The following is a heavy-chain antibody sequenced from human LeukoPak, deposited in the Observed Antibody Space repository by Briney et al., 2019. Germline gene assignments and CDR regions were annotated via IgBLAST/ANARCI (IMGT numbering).Heavy chain of an antibody. D-gene: IGHD6-13*01. CDR3: VKEGTAHVSSWYDY. V-gene: IGHV3-30*18. J-gene: IGHJ4*02. CDR1: AFTFSNYG. CDR2: VSSDGIIQ. Sequence: QAGGSQTLSCATSAFTFSNYGIHWARQAPGRGMEWVAVVSSDGIIQHYADSVKGRFTISRDNSKKTLYLQMNSMRGDDAAVYHWVKEGTAHVSSWYDYWGQGTLVTVSS.